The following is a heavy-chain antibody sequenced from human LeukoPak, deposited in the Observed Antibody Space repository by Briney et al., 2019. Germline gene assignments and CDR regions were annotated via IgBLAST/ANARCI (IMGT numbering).Heavy chain of an antibody. J-gene: IGHJ6*03. V-gene: IGHV1-2*02. Sequence: GASVKLSCKASGYTFTGYYMHWVRQAPGQALEWMVWINPNIGCTNYAQKFQGRVNMTRDTSISTAYMELSRLRSDDTAVYYCARVQKDIVATKERYYYYYYMDVWGKGTTVTISS. CDR3: ARVQKDIVATKERYYYYYYMDV. D-gene: IGHD5-12*01. CDR1: GYTFTGYY. CDR2: INPNIGCT.